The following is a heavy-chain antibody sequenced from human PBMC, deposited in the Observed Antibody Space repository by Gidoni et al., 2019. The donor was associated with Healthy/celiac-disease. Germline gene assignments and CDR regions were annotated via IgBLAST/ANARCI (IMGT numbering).Heavy chain of an antibody. CDR1: GFTFRRSS. CDR2: ISSSSSYI. J-gene: IGHJ4*02. CDR3: ARDPIYCSSTSCLPYYFDY. D-gene: IGHD2-2*01. Sequence: EVQLVESGGGLVKPGGSLSLSCAASGFTFRRSSMNWVRQAPGKGLEWVSSISSSSSYIYYADSVKGRFTISRDNAKNSLYLQMNSLRAEDTAVYYCARDPIYCSSTSCLPYYFDYWGQGTLVTVSS. V-gene: IGHV3-21*01.